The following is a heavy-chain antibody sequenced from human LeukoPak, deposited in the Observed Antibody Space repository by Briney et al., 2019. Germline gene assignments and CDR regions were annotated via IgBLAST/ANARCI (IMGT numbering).Heavy chain of an antibody. CDR1: GFTFSSYA. CDR2: ISSIGGST. J-gene: IGHJ4*02. D-gene: IGHD6-25*01. Sequence: PGGSLRLSCSASGFTFSSYAMHWVRQAPGKGLEYVSAISSIGGSTYYADSVKGRFTISRNNSMNTLYLPVSSLRAGDTAVYYCVTGRAAIDYWGQGTLVTVSS. CDR3: VTGRAAIDY. V-gene: IGHV3-64D*09.